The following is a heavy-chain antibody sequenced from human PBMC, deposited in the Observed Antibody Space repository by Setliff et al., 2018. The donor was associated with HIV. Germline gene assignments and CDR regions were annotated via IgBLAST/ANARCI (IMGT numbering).Heavy chain of an antibody. CDR1: GFTFSSYS. Sequence: PGGSLRLSCAASGFTFSSYSMNWVRQAPGKGLEWVSSISSSSSYIYYADSVKGRFTISRDNAKNSLYLQMNSLRAEDTAVYYCARDPSYDYVWGESFGDIWGQGTMITVSS. J-gene: IGHJ3*02. V-gene: IGHV3-21*01. CDR3: ARDPSYDYVWGESFGDI. CDR2: ISSSSSYI. D-gene: IGHD3-16*01.